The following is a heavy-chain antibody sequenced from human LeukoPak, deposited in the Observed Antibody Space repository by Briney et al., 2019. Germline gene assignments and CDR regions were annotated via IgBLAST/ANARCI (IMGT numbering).Heavy chain of an antibody. V-gene: IGHV1-2*02. Sequence: ASVKVSCKASGYTFTDYSMHWVRQAPGQGLEWMGWINPNSGGTKYAQKFQGRVTMTRDTSISTGYMEVSGLTSDDTAVYYCARDPAGIPAAIGGWFDPWGPGTLVTVSS. CDR2: INPNSGGT. CDR1: GYTFTDYS. D-gene: IGHD2-2*02. J-gene: IGHJ5*02. CDR3: ARDPAGIPAAIGGWFDP.